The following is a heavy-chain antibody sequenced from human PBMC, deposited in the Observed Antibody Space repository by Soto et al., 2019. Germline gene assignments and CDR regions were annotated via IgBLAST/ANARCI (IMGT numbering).Heavy chain of an antibody. Sequence: PSETLSLPCAVYGGSFSGYYWTWIRQPPGKGLEWIGEINHSGTINFNPSLKSRLTISLDTSKKHFSLKLSSVTAADTAVYYCARCLYGGNLWGQGTLVTVSS. CDR3: ARCLYGGNL. D-gene: IGHD4-17*01. V-gene: IGHV4-34*01. CDR1: GGSFSGYY. J-gene: IGHJ4*02. CDR2: INHSGTI.